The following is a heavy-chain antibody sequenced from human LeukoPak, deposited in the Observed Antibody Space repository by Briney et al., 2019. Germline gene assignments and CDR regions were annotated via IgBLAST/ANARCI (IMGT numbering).Heavy chain of an antibody. V-gene: IGHV3-30*02. CDR1: GFTFSSYG. CDR3: AKDRGSGWYRIFDY. D-gene: IGHD6-19*01. Sequence: GGSLRLSCAASGFTFSSYGMHWVRQAPGKGLEWVAFIRYDGSNKYYADSVKGRFTISRDNSKNTLYLQMNSLRAEDTAVYYCAKDRGSGWYRIFDYWGQGTLVTVSS. J-gene: IGHJ4*02. CDR2: IRYDGSNK.